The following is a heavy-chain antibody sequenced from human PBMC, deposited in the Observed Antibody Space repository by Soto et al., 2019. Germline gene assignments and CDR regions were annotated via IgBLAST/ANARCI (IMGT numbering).Heavy chain of an antibody. V-gene: IGHV5-51*01. Sequence: PGESLKISCKGSGYSFTSYWIGWVRQMPGKGLEWMGIIYPGDSDTRYSPSFQGQVTISADKSISTAYLQWSSLKALDTAMYYCARRYCSSTSCRDEGYYGMDVWGQGTTVTVSS. D-gene: IGHD2-2*01. CDR1: GYSFTSYW. CDR2: IYPGDSDT. J-gene: IGHJ6*02. CDR3: ARRYCSSTSCRDEGYYGMDV.